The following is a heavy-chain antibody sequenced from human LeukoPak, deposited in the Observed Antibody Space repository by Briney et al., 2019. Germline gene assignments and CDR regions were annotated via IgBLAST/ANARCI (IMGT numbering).Heavy chain of an antibody. CDR3: ARVPGKKARFDY. CDR2: INHSGST. CDR1: GGSFSGYY. Sequence: SETLSLTCAVYGGSFSGYYWSWIRQPPGKGLEWIGEINHSGSTNYNPSLKSRVTISVDTSKNQFSRKLSSVTAADTAVYYCARVPGKKARFDYWGQGTLVTVSS. D-gene: IGHD3-10*01. J-gene: IGHJ4*02. V-gene: IGHV4-34*01.